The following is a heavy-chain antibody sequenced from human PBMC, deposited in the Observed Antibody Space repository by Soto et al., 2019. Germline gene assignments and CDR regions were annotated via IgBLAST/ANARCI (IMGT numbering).Heavy chain of an antibody. Sequence: PSETLSLTCTVSGGSISSTTYYWGWIPQPKGTGLEWIGSISYSGSTCYNPSLKSRVTISVATSKNQFSLKQSSVSAADTAVFYCASQEENYYDSSGYYYPSWFDPWGQGTLVTVSS. D-gene: IGHD3-22*01. CDR1: GGSISSTTYY. J-gene: IGHJ5*02. V-gene: IGHV4-39*01. CDR3: ASQEENYYDSSGYYYPSWFDP. CDR2: ISYSGST.